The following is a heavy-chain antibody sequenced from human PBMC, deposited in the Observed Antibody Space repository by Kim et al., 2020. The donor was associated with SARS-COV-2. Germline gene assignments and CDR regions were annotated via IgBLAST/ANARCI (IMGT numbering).Heavy chain of an antibody. CDR1: GFTFSSYE. D-gene: IGHD6-19*01. Sequence: GGSLRLSCAASGFTFSSYEMNWVRQAPGKGLEWVSYISSSGSTIYYADSVKGRFTISRDNAKNSLYLQMNSLRAEDTAVYYCARGGIRAVAGVDAFDIWGQGTMVTVSS. CDR3: ARGGIRAVAGVDAFDI. V-gene: IGHV3-48*03. J-gene: IGHJ3*02. CDR2: ISSSGSTI.